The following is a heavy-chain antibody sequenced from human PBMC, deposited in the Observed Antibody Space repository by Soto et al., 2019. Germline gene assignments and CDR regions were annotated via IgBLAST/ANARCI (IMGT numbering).Heavy chain of an antibody. CDR1: GFTFGSYA. CDR3: AKPQRVYYYHSSGYLDY. J-gene: IGHJ4*01. CDR2: ISGSGGST. V-gene: IGHV3-23*01. D-gene: IGHD3-22*01. Sequence: PGGSLRLSCAASGFTFGSYAMNWVRQAPGKGLEWVSAISGSGGSTYYADSVKGRFTISRDNSKNTPYLQMNSLRGEDTAVYYCAKPQRVYYYHSSGYLDYWGQGTLLTVSS.